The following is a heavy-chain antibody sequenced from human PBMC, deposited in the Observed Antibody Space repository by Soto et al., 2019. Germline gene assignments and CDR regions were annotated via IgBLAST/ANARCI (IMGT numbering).Heavy chain of an antibody. V-gene: IGHV3-23*01. CDR1: GFIFSSSG. J-gene: IGHJ4*02. CDR2: ITGSVANT. D-gene: IGHD5-12*01. Sequence: GGSLRLSCAASGFIFSSSGMSWVRQAPGKGLEWVSGITGSVANTYYVDPVKGRFTISRDNSKSTLYLQMNSLRAEDTAVYYCAKDPRGPDYWGQGILVTVSS. CDR3: AKDPRGPDY.